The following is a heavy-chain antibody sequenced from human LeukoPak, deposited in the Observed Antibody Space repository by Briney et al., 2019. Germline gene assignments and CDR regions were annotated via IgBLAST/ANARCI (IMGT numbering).Heavy chain of an antibody. CDR1: GGSISSGDYY. V-gene: IGHV4-30-4*01. CDR3: ARGLGGWFDP. D-gene: IGHD3/OR15-3a*01. J-gene: IGHJ5*02. Sequence: SETLSLTCTVSGGSISSGDYYWTWIRQPPGKGLEWIGYIYYSGSTYYNPSLKSRIITSIDTSKNHFSLQLSSVTAADTAVYYCARGLGGWFDPWGQGALVTVSS. CDR2: IYYSGST.